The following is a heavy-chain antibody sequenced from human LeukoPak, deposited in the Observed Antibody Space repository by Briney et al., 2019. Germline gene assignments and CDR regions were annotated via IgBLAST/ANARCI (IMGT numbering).Heavy chain of an antibody. CDR2: ITGSTGST. Sequence: GGSLRLSCSSSGFTFSTYAMSWVRQAPGKGLEWVSTITGSTGSTYYADSLKGRFTSSRDNSKNTLYLQMSSLRAEDTDVYYCAKRGYCSGTNCYHYFDYWGQGTLVTVSS. D-gene: IGHD2-2*01. J-gene: IGHJ4*02. CDR3: AKRGYCSGTNCYHYFDY. CDR1: GFTFSTYA. V-gene: IGHV3-23*01.